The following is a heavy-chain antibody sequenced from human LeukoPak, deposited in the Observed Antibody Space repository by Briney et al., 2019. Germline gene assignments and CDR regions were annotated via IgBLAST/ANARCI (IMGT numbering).Heavy chain of an antibody. J-gene: IGHJ3*02. CDR1: GFTFSSYA. D-gene: IGHD3-22*01. Sequence: GGSLRLSCAASGFTFSSYAMSWVRQAPGKGLEWVSVISGSDSSTYYADSVKGRFTISRDNSKSTLYLQMNSLRVEDTAVYYCAKRNSSGYSFDIWGQGTMVTVSS. V-gene: IGHV3-23*01. CDR3: AKRNSSGYSFDI. CDR2: ISGSDSST.